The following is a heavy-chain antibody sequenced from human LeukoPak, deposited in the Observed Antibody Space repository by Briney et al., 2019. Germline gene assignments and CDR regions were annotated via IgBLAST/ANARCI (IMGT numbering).Heavy chain of an antibody. CDR1: GGSITTGIYY. D-gene: IGHD6-13*01. CDR2: IYYSGTT. CDR3: VRHGSGYTSSWYCPLDY. Sequence: KRSETLSLTCAVSGGSITTGIYYWGWIRQPPGKGLEWIGNIYYSGTTHYNPSFESRLTISVDTSKNQFSLKLSSVTAADTAVYYCVRHGSGYTSSWYCPLDYWGQGTLVTVSS. J-gene: IGHJ4*01. V-gene: IGHV4-39*01.